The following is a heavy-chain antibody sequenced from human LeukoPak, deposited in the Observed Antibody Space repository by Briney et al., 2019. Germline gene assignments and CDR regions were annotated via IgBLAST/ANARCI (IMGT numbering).Heavy chain of an antibody. CDR1: GFTFSSYA. CDR3: ASQTLVRGVITSYYFDY. CDR2: ISYDGSNK. Sequence: GGSLRLSCAASGFTFSSYAMHWVRQAPGKGLEWVAVISYDGSNKYYADSVKGRFTISRDNSKNTLYLQMNSLRAEDTAVYYCASQTLVRGVITSYYFDYWGQGTLVTVSS. J-gene: IGHJ4*02. V-gene: IGHV3-30*04. D-gene: IGHD3-10*01.